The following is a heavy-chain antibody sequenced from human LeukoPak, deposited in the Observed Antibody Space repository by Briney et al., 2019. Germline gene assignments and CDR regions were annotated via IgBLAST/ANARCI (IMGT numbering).Heavy chain of an antibody. CDR3: ARQGPPTKAVNYYYYYGMDV. J-gene: IGHJ6*02. CDR1: GGSISSYY. CDR2: IYYSGST. V-gene: IGHV4-59*08. Sequence: SETLSLTCTVSGGSISSYYWNWIRQPAGKGLEWIGYIYYSGSTYYNPSLKSRVTISVDTSKNQFSLKLSSVTAADTAVYYCARQGPPTKAVNYYYYYGMDVWGQGTTVTVSS.